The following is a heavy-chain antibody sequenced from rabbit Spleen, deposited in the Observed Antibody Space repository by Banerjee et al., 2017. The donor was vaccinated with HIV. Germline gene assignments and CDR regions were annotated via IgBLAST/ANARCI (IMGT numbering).Heavy chain of an antibody. CDR3: ARDTGSSFSNYGMDL. Sequence: QSLEESGGDLVKPGASLTLTCTASGLDFSSYYYMCWVRQAPGKGLEWIGCIYTSSGNTYYASWAKGRFTISKTSSTTVTLQMTSLTAADTATYFCARDTGSSFSNYGMDLWGPGTLVTVS. CDR2: IYTSSGNT. D-gene: IGHD8-1*01. J-gene: IGHJ6*01. V-gene: IGHV1S40*01. CDR1: GLDFSSYYY.